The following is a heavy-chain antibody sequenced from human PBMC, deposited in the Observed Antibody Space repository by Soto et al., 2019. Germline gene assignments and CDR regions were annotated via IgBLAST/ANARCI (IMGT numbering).Heavy chain of an antibody. CDR1: GFTFGDYA. Sequence: SLRLSCTASGFTFGDYAMSWFRQAPGKGLEWVGFIRSKAYGGTTEYAASVKGRFTISRDDSKSIAYLQMNSLKTEDTAVYYCTRDHGGYSYGPPDFDYWGQGTLVTVSS. CDR2: IRSKAYGGTT. V-gene: IGHV3-49*03. CDR3: TRDHGGYSYGPPDFDY. D-gene: IGHD5-18*01. J-gene: IGHJ4*02.